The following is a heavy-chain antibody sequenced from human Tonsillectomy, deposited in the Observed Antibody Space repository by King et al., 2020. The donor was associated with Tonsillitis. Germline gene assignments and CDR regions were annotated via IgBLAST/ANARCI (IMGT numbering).Heavy chain of an antibody. Sequence: QLQKSGPGLVKPSGTLSLTCAVSGGSISSSNWWSWVRQPPGKGLEWIGEIYHSGSTNYNPSLKSRVTISVDKSKNQFSLKLSSVTAADTAVYYCARKSAVAGHGDYFDYWGQGTLVTVSS. CDR1: GGSISSSNW. D-gene: IGHD6-19*01. CDR3: ARKSAVAGHGDYFDY. V-gene: IGHV4-4*02. J-gene: IGHJ4*02. CDR2: IYHSGST.